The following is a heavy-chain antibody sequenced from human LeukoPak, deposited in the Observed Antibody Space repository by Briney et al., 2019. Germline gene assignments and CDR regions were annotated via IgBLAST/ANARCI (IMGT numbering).Heavy chain of an antibody. CDR3: ARRVYGSGSDYFFDY. CDR1: GYSFSNYW. Sequence: QPLKISCKGSGYSFSNYWIAWVRQGPGKGLEWMGAIYPDDSRTVYSPSFQGHVTISADKSINTAYLQWSSLKASDTAMFHCARRVYGSGSDYFFDYWGQGTLVAVSS. J-gene: IGHJ4*02. CDR2: IYPDDSRT. V-gene: IGHV5-51*01. D-gene: IGHD3-10*01.